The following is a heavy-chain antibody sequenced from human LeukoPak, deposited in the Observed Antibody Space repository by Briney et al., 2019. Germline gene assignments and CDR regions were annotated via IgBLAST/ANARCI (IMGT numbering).Heavy chain of an antibody. D-gene: IGHD5-18*01. J-gene: IGHJ4*02. V-gene: IGHV6-1*01. Sequence: SQTLSLTCAISRDSVSSDSAAWNWIRQSPSRGLKWLGGTYFRSKRNTDYARSVRSRITINPDTSKNQLSLQLNSVTPEDTPVYYCARDPGYCHSCLDSCGEGSLVTVSS. CDR1: RDSVSSDSAA. CDR3: ARDPGYCHSCLDS. CDR2: TYFRSKRNT.